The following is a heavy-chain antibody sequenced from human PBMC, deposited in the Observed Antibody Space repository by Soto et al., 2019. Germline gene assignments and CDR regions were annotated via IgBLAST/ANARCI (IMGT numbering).Heavy chain of an antibody. D-gene: IGHD2-15*01. CDR3: ASTYSNVSGGPFDY. J-gene: IGHJ4*02. Sequence: QVQLQESGPELVKPSQTLSLTCTVSGDSISSGGYYWSWIRQDPGKGLEVIGYIYFSGTTYYNPSLESRVTISADTSDNPFSLKQNSVTAADTGLYYCASTYSNVSGGPFDYWGQGILVTVSS. CDR2: IYFSGTT. V-gene: IGHV4-31*03. CDR1: GDSISSGGYY.